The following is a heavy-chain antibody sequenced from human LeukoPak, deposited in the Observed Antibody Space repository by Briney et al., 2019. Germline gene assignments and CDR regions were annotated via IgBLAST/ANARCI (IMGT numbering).Heavy chain of an antibody. Sequence: ASVKVSCKASGYTFTGYYMHWVRQAPGQGLEWMGWINPNSGGTNYAQKFQGRVTMTRDTSISTAYMELSRLRSDDTAVYHCARVWSSSWYGNFDYWGQGTLDTVSS. D-gene: IGHD6-13*01. CDR2: INPNSGGT. J-gene: IGHJ4*02. V-gene: IGHV1-2*02. CDR3: ARVWSSSWYGNFDY. CDR1: GYTFTGYY.